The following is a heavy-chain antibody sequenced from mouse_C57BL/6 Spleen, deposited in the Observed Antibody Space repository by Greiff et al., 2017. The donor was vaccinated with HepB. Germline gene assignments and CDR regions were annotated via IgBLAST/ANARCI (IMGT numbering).Heavy chain of an antibody. CDR2: IYPGDGDT. J-gene: IGHJ4*01. CDR3: ARGVTAQGSDY. V-gene: IGHV1-82*01. Sequence: VQLQQSGPELVKPGASVKISCKASGYAFSSSWMNWVKQRPGKGLEWIGRIYPGDGDTNYNGKFKGKATLTADKSSSTAYMQLSSLTSEDSAVYFCARGVTAQGSDYWGQGTSVTVSS. CDR1: GYAFSSSW. D-gene: IGHD3-2*02.